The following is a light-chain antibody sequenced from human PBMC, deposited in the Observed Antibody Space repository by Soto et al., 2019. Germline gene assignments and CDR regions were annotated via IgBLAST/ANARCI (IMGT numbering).Light chain of an antibody. CDR3: CSYAGRYTYV. J-gene: IGLJ1*01. Sequence: QSVLTQPRSVSGSPGQSVTISCTGTSSDVGGYNYVSWYQQHPGKAPRVMIYDVSKGPSGVPDRFSDSKSGNTASLTISGLQAEDEADYYCCSYAGRYTYVFGTGTKLTVL. CDR1: SSDVGGYNY. V-gene: IGLV2-11*01. CDR2: DVS.